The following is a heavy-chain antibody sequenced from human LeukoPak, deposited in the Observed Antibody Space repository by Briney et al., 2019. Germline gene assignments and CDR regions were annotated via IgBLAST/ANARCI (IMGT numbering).Heavy chain of an antibody. CDR3: ATPIVGGLYFDY. CDR2: FDPEDGET. V-gene: IGHV1-24*01. D-gene: IGHD1-26*01. J-gene: IGHJ4*02. CDR1: GYTLTELS. Sequence: GSVKVSCKVSGYTLTELSMHWVRQAPGKGLEWMGGFDPEDGETIYAQKFQGRVTMTEDTSTDTAYMELSSLRSEDTAVYYCATPIVGGLYFDYWGQGTLVTVSS.